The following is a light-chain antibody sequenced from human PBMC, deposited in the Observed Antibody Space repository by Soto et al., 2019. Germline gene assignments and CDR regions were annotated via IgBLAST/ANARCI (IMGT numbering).Light chain of an antibody. Sequence: VMTQSPATLSVSPGERATLSCRASQTIKSNLAWYQQKSGQPPRLLIYGASIRATGIPVRFSGSGSGTEFTLTISSLQSEDSALYYCQQYNNWPLFTFGQGTELEIK. CDR1: QTIKSN. CDR3: QQYNNWPLFT. J-gene: IGKJ2*01. CDR2: GAS. V-gene: IGKV3-15*01.